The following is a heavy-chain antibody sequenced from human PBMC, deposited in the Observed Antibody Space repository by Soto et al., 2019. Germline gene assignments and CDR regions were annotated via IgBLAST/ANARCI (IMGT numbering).Heavy chain of an antibody. J-gene: IGHJ3*02. D-gene: IGHD1-26*01. CDR1: GFTFSSYA. Sequence: PGGSLRLSCAASGFTFSSYAMSWVRQAPGKGLEWVSAISGSGADTYYADSVKGRFTISRDKSKSTLYLQMDSLRAEDTALYYCARDPGFAGNSGPHAFDIWGQGTMVTVSS. CDR2: ISGSGADT. CDR3: ARDPGFAGNSGPHAFDI. V-gene: IGHV3-23*01.